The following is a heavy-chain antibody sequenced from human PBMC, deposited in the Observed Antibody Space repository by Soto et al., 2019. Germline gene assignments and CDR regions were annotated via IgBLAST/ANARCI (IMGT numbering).Heavy chain of an antibody. D-gene: IGHD3-22*01. CDR1: GGTFSSYT. CDR3: ARLYYYDSSGYDVFDI. J-gene: IGHJ3*02. Sequence: ASVKVSCKASGGTFSSYTISWVRQAPGQGLEWMGRIIPILGIANYAQKFQGRVTITADKSTSTAYMELSSLRSEDTAVYYCARLYYYDSSGYDVFDIWGQGTMVTVSS. V-gene: IGHV1-69*02. CDR2: IIPILGIA.